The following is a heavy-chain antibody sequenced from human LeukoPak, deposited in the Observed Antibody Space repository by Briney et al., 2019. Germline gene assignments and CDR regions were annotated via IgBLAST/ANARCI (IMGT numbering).Heavy chain of an antibody. CDR3: AKVYGDYGSLDAEYYYYMDV. J-gene: IGHJ6*03. CDR1: AVPSSTFV. CDR2: VSGSGGVT. Sequence: GRSLRLSCVALAVPSSTFVMSWAGSAPGKGMEWVSTVSGSGGVTYYTDSVKGRFIISRDNSNNTLYLQMNSLRAEDTAVYYCAKVYGDYGSLDAEYYYYMDVWGKGTTVTVSS. D-gene: IGHD4-17*01. V-gene: IGHV3-23*01.